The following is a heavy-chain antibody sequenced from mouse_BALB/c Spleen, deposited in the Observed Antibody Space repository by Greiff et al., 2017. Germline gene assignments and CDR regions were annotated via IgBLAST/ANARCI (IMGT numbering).Heavy chain of an antibody. CDR3: ATKRRSAWFAY. V-gene: IGHV1-22*01. CDR2: INPNNGGT. D-gene: IGHD6-1*01. CDR1: GYTFTEYT. Sequence: VQLQQPGSELVRPGASVKLSCKTSGYTFTEYTMHWVKQSHGKSLEWIGGINPNNGGTSYNQKFKGKATLTVDKSSSTAYMELRSLTSEDSAVYYCATKRRSAWFAYWGQGTLVTVSA. J-gene: IGHJ3*01.